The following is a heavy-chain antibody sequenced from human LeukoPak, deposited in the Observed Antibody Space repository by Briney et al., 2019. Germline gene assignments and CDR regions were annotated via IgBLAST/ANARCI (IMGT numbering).Heavy chain of an antibody. D-gene: IGHD3-22*01. CDR1: GFNLNSYM. CDR3: AKDIKAYYDSSGYYPDAFDI. CDR2: ISSTGSYI. Sequence: GGSLRLSCAASGFNLNSYMLNWVRQAPGKGLEWVSSISSTGSYIYYADSVKGRFTISRDNAKNSLYLQMNSLRAEDTALYYCAKDIKAYYDSSGYYPDAFDIWGQGTMVTVSS. V-gene: IGHV3-21*04. J-gene: IGHJ3*02.